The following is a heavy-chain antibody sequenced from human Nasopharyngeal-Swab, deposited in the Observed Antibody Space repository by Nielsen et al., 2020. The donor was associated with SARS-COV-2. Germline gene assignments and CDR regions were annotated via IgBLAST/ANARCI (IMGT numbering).Heavy chain of an antibody. CDR2: ISAYNGNT. CDR3: ARGSLWFGDLVCYYGMDV. J-gene: IGHJ6*02. D-gene: IGHD3-10*01. Sequence: WVRQAPGQGLEWMGWISAYNGNTNYAQKLQGRVTMTTDTSTSTAYMELRSLRSDDTAVYYCARGSLWFGDLVCYYGMDVWGQGTTVTVSS. V-gene: IGHV1-18*01.